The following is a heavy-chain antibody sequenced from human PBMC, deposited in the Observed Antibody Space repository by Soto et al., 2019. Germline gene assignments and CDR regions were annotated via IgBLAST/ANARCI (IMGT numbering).Heavy chain of an antibody. J-gene: IGHJ4*02. Sequence: SETLSLTCTVSGASISNSYWSWIRQPPGKRLEWIGYIYYSGTTNYNPSLNSRVTISVDTSKNQFSLKLSSVTAADTAVYYCARGSGYYYWDDYWGQGTLVTVSS. CDR2: IYYSGTT. CDR1: GASISNSY. V-gene: IGHV4-59*12. CDR3: ARGSGYYYWDDY. D-gene: IGHD3-22*01.